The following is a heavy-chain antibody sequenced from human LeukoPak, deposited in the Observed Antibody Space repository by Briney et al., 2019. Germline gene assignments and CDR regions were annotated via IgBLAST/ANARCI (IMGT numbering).Heavy chain of an antibody. CDR3: ARERELRPPYFGY. CDR2: INPSGGGT. CDR1: GYTFTNHY. V-gene: IGHV1-46*01. D-gene: IGHD1-26*01. J-gene: IGHJ4*02. Sequence: GASVKVSCKASGYTFTNHYIHWVRQAPGQGLEWMGIINPSGGGTTYAQKFQGRVTMTRDTSTSTVYMDLSSLRSDDTAVYYCARERELRPPYFGYWGQGTLVTVSS.